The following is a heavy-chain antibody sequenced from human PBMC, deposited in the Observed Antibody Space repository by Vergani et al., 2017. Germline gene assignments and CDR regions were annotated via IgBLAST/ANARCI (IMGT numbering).Heavy chain of an antibody. CDR3: ARGVSNDYGGKNYGGYYYDEMDV. Sequence: QVQLVQSGAEVKKPGASVKVSCKASGYTFSTYGISWVRQAPGQGLEWMGWISAYNGNTNYPEKFQGRLTMTTDTSTRTAYMELRSLRSDDTAVYYCARGVSNDYGGKNYGGYYYDEMDVGGKGTSVTVSS. CDR1: GYTFSTYG. D-gene: IGHD4-23*01. J-gene: IGHJ6*04. CDR2: ISAYNGNT. V-gene: IGHV1-18*01.